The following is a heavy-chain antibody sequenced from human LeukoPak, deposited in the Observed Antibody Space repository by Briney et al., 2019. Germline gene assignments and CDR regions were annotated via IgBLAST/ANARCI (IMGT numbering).Heavy chain of an antibody. J-gene: IGHJ4*02. D-gene: IGHD1-14*01. CDR1: GFTFSSSG. Sequence: GGSLRLSCAASGFTFSSSGIHWVRQAPGKGLEWVAVISYDGSNKYYADSVKGRFTISRDNSKNTLYLQMNSLRAEDTAVYYCAKAGIAWGQGTLVTVSS. V-gene: IGHV3-30*18. CDR2: ISYDGSNK. CDR3: AKAGIA.